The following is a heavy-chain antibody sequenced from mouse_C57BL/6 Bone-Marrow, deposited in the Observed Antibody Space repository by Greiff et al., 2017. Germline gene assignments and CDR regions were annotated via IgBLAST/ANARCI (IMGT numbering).Heavy chain of an antibody. CDR1: GYSITSGYY. V-gene: IGHV3-6*01. CDR3: ARRNDGFAY. Sequence: EVKLMESGPGLVKPSQSLSLTCSVTGYSITSGYYWNWIRQFPGNKLEWMGYISYDGSNNSNPSLKNRISITRDTSKNQFFLKLNSVTTEDTATYYCARRNDGFAYWGQGTLVTVSA. J-gene: IGHJ3*01. CDR2: ISYDGSN.